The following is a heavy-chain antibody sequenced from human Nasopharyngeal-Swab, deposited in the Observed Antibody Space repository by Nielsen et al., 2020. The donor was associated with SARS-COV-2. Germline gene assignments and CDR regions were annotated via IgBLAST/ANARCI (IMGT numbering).Heavy chain of an antibody. D-gene: IGHD3-10*01. J-gene: IGHJ3*02. CDR2: IAYEGRKK. Sequence: LKIYCTASGFSFNNYGMHWVRQAPGKGLEWVAVIAYEGRKKHDAESVEGRFNISRDWSKSNLYLQMHSLRPEDTAMYYCAKANVLFWFGQFKSDGFDIWGQGTMVAVSS. CDR3: AKANVLFWFGQFKSDGFDI. CDR1: GFSFNNYG. V-gene: IGHV3-30*18.